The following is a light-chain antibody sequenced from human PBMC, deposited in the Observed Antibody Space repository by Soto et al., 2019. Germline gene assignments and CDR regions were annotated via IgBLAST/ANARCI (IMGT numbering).Light chain of an antibody. Sequence: QSVLTQPPSASGTPGQRVTISCSGSSSNIGSNYIYWYHQLPGTAPKLLIYSNNQRPSGVPDRFSGSKSGTSASLAISGLRSEDEADYYCAAWDDSLSGYVFGTGSKVTAL. V-gene: IGLV1-47*02. CDR3: AAWDDSLSGYV. J-gene: IGLJ1*01. CDR2: SNN. CDR1: SSNIGSNY.